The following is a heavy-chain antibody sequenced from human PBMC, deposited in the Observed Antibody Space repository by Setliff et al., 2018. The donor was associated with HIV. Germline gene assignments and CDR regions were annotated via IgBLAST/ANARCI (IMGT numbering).Heavy chain of an antibody. CDR2: INPSDGRT. Sequence: ASVKVSCKASGYTSTNYYMHWVRQAPGQGLEWMGIINPSDGRTSYAQKFQGRVTMTRDTSTSTVYMGLSSLTSEDTAVYYCARGGWSGGGPLHYSYYYLDVWGQGTAVTV. V-gene: IGHV1-46*01. CDR1: GYTSTNYY. J-gene: IGHJ6*02. CDR3: ARGGWSGGGPLHYSYYYLDV. D-gene: IGHD2-15*01.